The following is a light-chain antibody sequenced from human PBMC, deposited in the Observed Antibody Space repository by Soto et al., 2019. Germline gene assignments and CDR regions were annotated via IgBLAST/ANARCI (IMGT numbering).Light chain of an antibody. V-gene: IGKV3-15*01. CDR2: GAS. CDR3: QHYSNWPPWT. Sequence: ERGMRQSPATLSVSPGERATLSCRASQSVSRNLAWYQQKPGQAPRLLIYGASTRAAGIPARFSGSGSGTEFTLTISSLQSEDFAVYYCQHYSNWPPWTFGQGTKVEIK. J-gene: IGKJ1*01. CDR1: QSVSRN.